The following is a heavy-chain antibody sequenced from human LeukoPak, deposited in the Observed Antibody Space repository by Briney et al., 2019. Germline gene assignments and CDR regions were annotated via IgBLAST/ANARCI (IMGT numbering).Heavy chain of an antibody. CDR3: AKPPGDYYDSSGYYYFDY. V-gene: IGHV3-23*01. J-gene: IGHJ4*02. Sequence: GGSLRVSCAASGFTFSSYAMSWVRQAPGKGLEWVSAISGSGGSTYYADSVKGRFTISRDNSKNTLYLQMNSLRAEDTAVYYCAKPPGDYYDSSGYYYFDYWGQGTLVTVSS. CDR2: ISGSGGST. CDR1: GFTFSSYA. D-gene: IGHD3-22*01.